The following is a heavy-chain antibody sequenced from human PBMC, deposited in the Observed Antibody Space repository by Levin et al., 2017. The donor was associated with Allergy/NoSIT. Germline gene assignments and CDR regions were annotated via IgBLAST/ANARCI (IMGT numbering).Heavy chain of an antibody. J-gene: IGHJ1*01. D-gene: IGHD3-22*01. V-gene: IGHV1-2*02. CDR1: GYTFTGYY. CDR3: ARGSGYYGGEYFQH. CDR2: INPNSGGT. Sequence: ASVKVSCKASGYTFTGYYMHWVRQAPGQGLEWMGWINPNSGGTNYAQKFQGRVTMTRDTSISTAYMELSRLRSDDTAVYYCARGSGYYGGEYFQHWGQGTLVTVSS.